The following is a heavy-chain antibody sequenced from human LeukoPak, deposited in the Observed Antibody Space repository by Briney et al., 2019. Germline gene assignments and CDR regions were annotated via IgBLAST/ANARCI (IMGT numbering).Heavy chain of an antibody. D-gene: IGHD3-10*01. CDR3: ARDRRIYYGSGSYLYGMDV. J-gene: IGHJ6*02. V-gene: IGHV3-13*01. CDR2: IGTAGDT. Sequence: GGSLRLSCAASGFTFSSYDMHWVRHATGKGLELVSAIGTAGDTYYPGSVKGRFTISRDNSKNTMYLQMNSLRAEDTAVYYCARDRRIYYGSGSYLYGMDVWGQGTTVTVSS. CDR1: GFTFSSYD.